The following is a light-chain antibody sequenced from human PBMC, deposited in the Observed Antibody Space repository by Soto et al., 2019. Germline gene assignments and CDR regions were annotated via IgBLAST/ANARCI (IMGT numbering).Light chain of an antibody. V-gene: IGKV1-16*02. CDR1: QDIDFF. J-gene: IGKJ1*01. CDR3: QQYNTYPWT. CDR2: ATS. Sequence: DIQMTQSPSSLSASVGDRVTITCRASQDIDFFLAWFQQKPGKTPKSLIYATSKLQDGVPSKFTGSGSGTEFTLNISTLQPEDFATYYCQQYNTYPWTFGPGTKV.